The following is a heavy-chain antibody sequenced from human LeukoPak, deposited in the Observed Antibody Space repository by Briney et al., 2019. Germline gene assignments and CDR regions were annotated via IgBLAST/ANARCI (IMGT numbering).Heavy chain of an antibody. CDR1: GFTFSDYY. D-gene: IGHD5-18*01. V-gene: IGHV3-11*04. J-gene: IGHJ4*02. Sequence: GGSLRLSCAASGFTFSDYYMSWIRQAPGKGLEWVSYISSSGSTIYYADFVKGRFTISRDNAKNSLYLQMNNLSVEDTAVYYCARGQPIGYNYGYPFDNWGQGTLVTVSS. CDR3: ARGQPIGYNYGYPFDN. CDR2: ISSSGSTI.